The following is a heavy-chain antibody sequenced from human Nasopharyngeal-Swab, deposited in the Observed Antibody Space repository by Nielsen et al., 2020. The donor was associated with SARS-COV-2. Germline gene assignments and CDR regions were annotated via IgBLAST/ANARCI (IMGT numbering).Heavy chain of an antibody. V-gene: IGHV4-31*02. CDR2: IYYSGST. Sequence: PGKGLEWIGYIYYSGSTYYNPSLKSRVTISVDTSKNQFSLELSSVTAADTAVYYCARGGAARPGFDYWGQGTLVTVSS. J-gene: IGHJ4*02. CDR3: ARGGAARPGFDY. D-gene: IGHD6-6*01.